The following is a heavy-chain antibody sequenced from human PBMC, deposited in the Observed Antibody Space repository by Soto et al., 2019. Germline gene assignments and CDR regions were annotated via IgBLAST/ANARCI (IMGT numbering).Heavy chain of an antibody. CDR2: IIPILGIA. J-gene: IGHJ4*02. CDR3: GSDGGTMVRGYGY. Sequence: QVQLVQSGAEVKKPGSSVKVSCKASGGTFSSYTISWVRQAPGQGLEWMGRIIPILGIANYAQKFQGRVTITADKSTSTAYMELSSLRSEDTAVYYCGSDGGTMVRGYGYWGQGTLVTVSS. CDR1: GGTFSSYT. D-gene: IGHD3-10*01. V-gene: IGHV1-69*02.